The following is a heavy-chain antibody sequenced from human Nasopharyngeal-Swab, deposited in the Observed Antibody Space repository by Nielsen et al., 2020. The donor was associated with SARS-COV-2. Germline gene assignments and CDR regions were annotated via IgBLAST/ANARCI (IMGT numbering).Heavy chain of an antibody. J-gene: IGHJ6*03. D-gene: IGHD6-19*01. V-gene: IGHV4-4*02. CDR2: IYHSGST. CDR1: GGSISSSNW. Sequence: SETLSLTCAVSGGSISSSNWWSWVRQPPGKGLEWIGEIYHSGSTNYNPSLKSRVTISVDKFKNQFSLKLSSVTAADTAVYYCARASAVAGTYYYMDVWGKGTTVTVSS. CDR3: ARASAVAGTYYYMDV.